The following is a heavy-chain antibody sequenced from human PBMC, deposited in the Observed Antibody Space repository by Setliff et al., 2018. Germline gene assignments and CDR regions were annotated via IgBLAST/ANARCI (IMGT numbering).Heavy chain of an antibody. D-gene: IGHD5-12*01. CDR2: ISPYNGNT. Sequence: ASVKVSCKTSGYNFITTGISWVRQAPGQGPEWMGCISPYNGNTNYAQKFQDRVTMTTDTSTATVYMELKNLRSDDTAVYYCARSSGPRVVLAADFDFWGQGSLVTVSS. J-gene: IGHJ4*02. V-gene: IGHV1-18*01. CDR3: ARSSGPRVVLAADFDF. CDR1: GYNFITTG.